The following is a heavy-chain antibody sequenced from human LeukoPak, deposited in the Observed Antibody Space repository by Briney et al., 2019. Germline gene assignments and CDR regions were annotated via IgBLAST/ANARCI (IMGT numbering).Heavy chain of an antibody. V-gene: IGHV4-39*07. D-gene: IGHD3-22*01. CDR3: ASVPYYYDSSGYHSRGDY. CDR1: GGSISSSSYY. CDR2: IYYSGST. Sequence: SETLSLTCTVSGGSISSSSYYWGWIRQPPGKGLEWIGSIYYSGSTYYNPSLKSRVTISVDTSKNQFSLKLSSVTAADTAVYYCASVPYYYDSSGYHSRGDYWGQGTLVTVSS. J-gene: IGHJ4*02.